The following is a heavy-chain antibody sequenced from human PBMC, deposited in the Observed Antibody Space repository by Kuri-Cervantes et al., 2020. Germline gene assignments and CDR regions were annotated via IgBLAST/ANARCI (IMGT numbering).Heavy chain of an antibody. D-gene: IGHD3-16*01. V-gene: IGHV3-21*03. CDR2: ISSSSSYI. CDR3: ARPMLRGAYYFDS. Sequence: GESLKISCAASGFTFSSYSMNWVRQAPGKGLEWVSSISSSSSYIYYADSVKGRFTISRDSAKNSLYLQMNSLRAEDTAVYYCARPMLRGAYYFDSWGQGTLVTVSS. J-gene: IGHJ4*02. CDR1: GFTFSSYS.